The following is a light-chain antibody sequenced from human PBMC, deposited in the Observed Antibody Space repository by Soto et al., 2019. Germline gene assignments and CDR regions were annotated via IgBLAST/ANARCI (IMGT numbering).Light chain of an antibody. J-gene: IGKJ2*01. CDR3: QQYDDLPYT. V-gene: IGKV1-33*01. CDR1: QDITNY. Sequence: DIQMTQSPSSLSASVGDRVIITCQASQDITNYLNWYQQKPGKAPKLLIYDASNLETGVPSRFSGSGSGTDFSFSISNLQPVDFATYYCQQYDDLPYTFGQGTKVQIK. CDR2: DAS.